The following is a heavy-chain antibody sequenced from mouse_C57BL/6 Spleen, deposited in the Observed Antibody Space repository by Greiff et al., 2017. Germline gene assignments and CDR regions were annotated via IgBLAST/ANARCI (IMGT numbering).Heavy chain of an antibody. Sequence: QVQLKQPGAELVMPGASVKLSCKASGYTFTSYCMHWVKQRPGQGLEWIGEIDPSDSYTNYNQKFKGKSTLTVDKSSSTAYMQLSSLTSEDSAVYYCARCSSGPCYFDYWGQGTTLTVSS. CDR2: IDPSDSYT. CDR1: GYTFTSYC. D-gene: IGHD3-2*02. CDR3: ARCSSGPCYFDY. J-gene: IGHJ2*01. V-gene: IGHV1-69*01.